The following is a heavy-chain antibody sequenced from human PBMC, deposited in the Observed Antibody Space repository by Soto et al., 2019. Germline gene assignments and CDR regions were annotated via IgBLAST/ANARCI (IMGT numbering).Heavy chain of an antibody. CDR3: GPMGGATDY. D-gene: IGHD1-26*01. CDR1: GFTFSSYG. CDR2: ISYDGSNK. J-gene: IGHJ4*02. Sequence: QVQLVESGGGVVQPGRSLRLSCAASGFTFSSYGMHWVRQAPGKGLEWVAVISYDGSNKYYADSVKGRFTISRDNSKNTLYLQMNSLSTEDPAVYYCGPMGGATDYWGQGTLVTVSS. V-gene: IGHV3-30*03.